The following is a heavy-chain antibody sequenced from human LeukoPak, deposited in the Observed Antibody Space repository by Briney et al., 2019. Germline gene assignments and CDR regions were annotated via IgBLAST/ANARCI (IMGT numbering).Heavy chain of an antibody. Sequence: SETLSLTCTVSGGSISSYYWSWIRQSPGKGLEWIGYIYYSGSTNYNPSLKSRVTISVDTSKNQFSLKLSSVTAADTAVYYCAREGGTTGFDYWGQGTLVTVSS. CDR1: GGSISSYY. J-gene: IGHJ4*02. V-gene: IGHV4-59*01. CDR2: IYYSGST. CDR3: AREGGTTGFDY. D-gene: IGHD4-17*01.